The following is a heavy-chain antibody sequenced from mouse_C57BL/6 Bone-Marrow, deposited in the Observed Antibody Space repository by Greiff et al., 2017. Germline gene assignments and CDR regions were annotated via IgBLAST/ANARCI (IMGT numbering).Heavy chain of an antibody. CDR1: GFNIKDYY. D-gene: IGHD2-4*01. CDR2: IDPEDGDT. J-gene: IGHJ1*03. V-gene: IGHV14-1*01. Sequence: EVKLMESGAELVRPGASVKLSCTASGFNIKDYYMHWVKQRPEQGLEWIGRIDPEDGDTEYAPKFQGKATMTADTSSNPAYLQLSSLTSEDTAVYYCTTIYYDYDGWYFDVWGTGTTVTVSS. CDR3: TTIYYDYDGWYFDV.